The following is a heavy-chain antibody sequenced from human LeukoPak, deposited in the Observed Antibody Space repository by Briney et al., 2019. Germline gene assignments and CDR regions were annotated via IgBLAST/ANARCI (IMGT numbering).Heavy chain of an antibody. J-gene: IGHJ4*02. D-gene: IGHD6-19*01. CDR3: ARDSIAVAGTDMDY. V-gene: IGHV1-18*01. Sequence: ASVKVSCKASGYTFSHFGITWVRQAPGQGLEWMGWISPENGHTNYAQKFQGRVTMTTDTSTSTAYMELRSLRSDDTAVYYCARDSIAVAGTDMDYWGQGTLVTVSS. CDR1: GYTFSHFG. CDR2: ISPENGHT.